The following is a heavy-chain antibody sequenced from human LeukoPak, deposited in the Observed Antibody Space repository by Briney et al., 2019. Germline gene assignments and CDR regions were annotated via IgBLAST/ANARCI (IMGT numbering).Heavy chain of an antibody. J-gene: IGHJ4*02. CDR3: ARSPLGYCTNGVCYPGY. V-gene: IGHV1-18*01. CDR1: GYTFTSYG. D-gene: IGHD2-8*01. CDR2: ISTYNGNT. Sequence: ASVKVSCKASGYTFTSYGISWVRQAPGQGLEWMGWISTYNGNTNYAQKLQGRVTMTTDTSTSTAYMELRSLRSDDTAVYYCARSPLGYCTNGVCYPGYWGQGTLVTVSS.